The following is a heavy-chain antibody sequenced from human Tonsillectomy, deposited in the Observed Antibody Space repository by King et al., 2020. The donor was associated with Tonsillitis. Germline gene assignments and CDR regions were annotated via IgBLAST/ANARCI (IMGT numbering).Heavy chain of an antibody. V-gene: IGHV1-69*01. CDR1: GGTFSSYA. Sequence: VQLVESGAEVKKPGSSVKVSCKASGGTFSSYAISWMRQAPGQGLEWMGGIIPIFGTANYAQKFQGRVTITADESTSTAYMELSSLRSEDTAVYYCARAAQASIAVAARAFDYWGQGTLITVSS. J-gene: IGHJ4*02. CDR2: IIPIFGTA. CDR3: ARAAQASIAVAARAFDY. D-gene: IGHD6-19*01.